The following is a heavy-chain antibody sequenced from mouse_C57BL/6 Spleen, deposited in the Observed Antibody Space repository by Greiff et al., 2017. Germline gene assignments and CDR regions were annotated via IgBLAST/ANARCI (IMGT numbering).Heavy chain of an antibody. D-gene: IGHD1-1*01. CDR3: ARVLYDAMDY. CDR1: GFNIKNTH. V-gene: IGHV14-3*01. J-gene: IGHJ4*01. CDR2: IDPANGNT. Sequence: VAELVRPGASVKLSCTASGFNIKNTHMQWVKQRPEQGLEWIGRIDPANGNTKYAPKFQGKATITADTSSNTAYLQLSSLTSEDTAIYYCARVLYDAMDYWGQGTSVTVSS.